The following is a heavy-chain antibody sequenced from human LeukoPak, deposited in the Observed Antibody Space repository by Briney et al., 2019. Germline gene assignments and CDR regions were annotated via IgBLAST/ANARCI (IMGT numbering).Heavy chain of an antibody. V-gene: IGHV4-34*01. CDR2: INHSGST. CDR1: GGPFSGYY. CDR3: ARGSGHLYYYYGMDV. J-gene: IGHJ6*02. Sequence: SETLSLTCAVYGGPFSGYYWSWIRQPPGKGLEWIGEINHSGSTNYNPSLKSRVTISVDTSKNQFSLKLSSVTAADTAVYYCARGSGHLYYYYGMDVWGQGTTVTVSS.